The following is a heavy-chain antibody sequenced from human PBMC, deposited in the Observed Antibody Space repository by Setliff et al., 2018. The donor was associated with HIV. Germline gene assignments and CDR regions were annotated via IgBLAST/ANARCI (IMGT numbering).Heavy chain of an antibody. CDR2: IGYDGSNK. V-gene: IGHV3-30*02. J-gene: IGHJ6*02. Sequence: GGSLRLSCAASGFTFSSYGMHWVRQAPGKGLEWVAFIGYDGSNKYYADSVKGRFTISRDNSKKILYLQMNSLRAEDTAVYYCARDPRSLFELYGMDVWGQGTTVTVSS. D-gene: IGHD3-3*01. CDR3: ARDPRSLFELYGMDV. CDR1: GFTFSSYG.